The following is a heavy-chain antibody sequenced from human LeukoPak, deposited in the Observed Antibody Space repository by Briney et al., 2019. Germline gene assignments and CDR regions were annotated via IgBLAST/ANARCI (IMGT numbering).Heavy chain of an antibody. CDR3: ARQVAVARADAFDI. J-gene: IGHJ3*02. D-gene: IGHD6-19*01. CDR2: IYYSGST. CDR1: GGSITDNY. V-gene: IGHV4-59*08. Sequence: SETLSLTCTVSGGSITDNYWSWIRQPPGMGLEWIGYIYYSGSTNYNPSLKSRVTISVDTSKNQFSLKLSSVTAADTAVYYCARQVAVARADAFDIWGQGTMVTVSS.